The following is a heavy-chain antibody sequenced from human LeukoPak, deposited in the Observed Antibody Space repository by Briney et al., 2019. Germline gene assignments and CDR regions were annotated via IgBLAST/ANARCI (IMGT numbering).Heavy chain of an antibody. CDR1: GFTFSSYA. V-gene: IGHV3-23*01. J-gene: IGHJ4*02. D-gene: IGHD6-13*01. CDR3: AKLGSGQQLC. Sequence: PGGSLRLSCAASGFTFSSYAMSWVRQAPGKGLEWVSSVSGSGGNTYYADSVKGRFSISRDNFNNTLYLQMNSLRAEDTAVYYCAKLGSGQQLCWGQGTLVTVSS. CDR2: VSGSGGNT.